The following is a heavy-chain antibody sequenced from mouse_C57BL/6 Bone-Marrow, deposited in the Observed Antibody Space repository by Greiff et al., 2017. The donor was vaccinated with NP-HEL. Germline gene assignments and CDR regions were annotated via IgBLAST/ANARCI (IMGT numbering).Heavy chain of an antibody. J-gene: IGHJ1*03. V-gene: IGHV1-7*01. CDR2: INPSSGYT. CDR1: GYTFTSYW. D-gene: IGHD1-1*01. Sequence: QVQLKQSGAELAKPGASVKLSCKASGYTFTSYWMHWVKQRPGQGLEWIGYINPSSGYTKYNQKFKDKATLTADKSSSTAYMQLSSLTYEDSAVYYCARRNPTVVAHWYFDVWGTGTTVTVSS. CDR3: ARRNPTVVAHWYFDV.